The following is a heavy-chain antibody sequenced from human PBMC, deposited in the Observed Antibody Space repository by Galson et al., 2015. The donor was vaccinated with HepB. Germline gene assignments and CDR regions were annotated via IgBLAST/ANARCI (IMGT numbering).Heavy chain of an antibody. J-gene: IGHJ4*02. CDR1: DFTVRSTY. CDR2: IYSGGTT. V-gene: IGHV3-53*05. CDR3: SMSAKLSSADY. D-gene: IGHD5/OR15-5a*01. Sequence: SLRLSCAAPDFTVRSTYLFWVRQAPGKGLEWVSVIYSGGTTYYTESVKGRFTISRDNSKKTLHLQMKSLKTEDTAVYYCSMSAKLSSADYWGQGTLVTVSS.